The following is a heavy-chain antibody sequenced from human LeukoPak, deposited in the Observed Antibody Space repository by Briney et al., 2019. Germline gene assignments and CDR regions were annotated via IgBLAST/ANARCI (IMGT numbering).Heavy chain of an antibody. V-gene: IGHV4-59*01. CDR2: IYYSGST. CDR1: GGSFSGYY. D-gene: IGHD5-18*01. Sequence: SETLSLTCAVYGGSFSGYYWSWIRQPPGKGLEWIGYIYYSGSTNYNPSLKSRVTISVDTSKNQFSLKLSSVTAADTAVYYCATNSYSYGYELHPTYFDYWGQGTLVTVSS. J-gene: IGHJ4*02. CDR3: ATNSYSYGYELHPTYFDY.